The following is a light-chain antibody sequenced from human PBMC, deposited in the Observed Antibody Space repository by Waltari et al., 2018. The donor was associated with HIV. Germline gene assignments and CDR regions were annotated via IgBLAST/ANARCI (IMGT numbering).Light chain of an antibody. CDR3: QKYNNVPIT. CDR2: GAS. CDR1: QGIRSH. J-gene: IGKJ5*01. Sequence: DIEMTQSPSSLSASIGDRVTITCRASQGIRSHLAWYQQKPGKAPDLLIHGASTLQPGVPSRFSGSGSGTDFTLTITNVQPGDVATYFCQKYNNVPITFGQGTRLEI. V-gene: IGKV1-27*01.